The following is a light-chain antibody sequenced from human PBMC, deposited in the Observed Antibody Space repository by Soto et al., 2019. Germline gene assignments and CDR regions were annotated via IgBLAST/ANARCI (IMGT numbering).Light chain of an antibody. CDR3: QQYNNWPQT. CDR2: DAS. Sequence: ETMMTQSPDTLSVSLGERATLSCRASQSLRSSLAWYQQKPGQAPRLLIYDASTRATGIPARFGGSGSGTDFTLTISGLQSEDFAVYYCQQYNNWPQTFGQGTKVEIK. J-gene: IGKJ1*01. CDR1: QSLRSS. V-gene: IGKV3-15*01.